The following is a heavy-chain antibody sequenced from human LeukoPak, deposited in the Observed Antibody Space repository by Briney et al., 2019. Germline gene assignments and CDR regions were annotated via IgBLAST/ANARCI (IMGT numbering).Heavy chain of an antibody. Sequence: GASVKVSCKASGYIFTTYTMNWVRPAPGQGLEWMGWINTNTGNPTYSQGFTGRFVFSLDTSVSTAYLQISSLKAEDTAVYYCARVMVRGVPVVAYWGQGTLVTVSS. CDR1: GYIFTTYT. CDR3: ARVMVRGVPVVAY. D-gene: IGHD3-10*01. CDR2: INTNTGNP. V-gene: IGHV7-4-1*02. J-gene: IGHJ4*02.